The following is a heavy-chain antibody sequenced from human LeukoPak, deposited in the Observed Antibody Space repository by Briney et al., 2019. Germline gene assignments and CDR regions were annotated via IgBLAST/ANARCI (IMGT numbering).Heavy chain of an antibody. V-gene: IGHV4-4*02. CDR1: GGSISSSNW. CDR3: ARDVHHGSGNAWFDP. J-gene: IGHJ5*02. CDR2: SYHSGST. Sequence: PSETLSLTCAVSGGSISSSNWWSWVRQPPGKGLEWIGESYHSGSTNYNPSLKSRVTISVDKSKNQFSLKLSSVTAADTAVYYCARDVHHGSGNAWFDPWGQGTLVTVSS. D-gene: IGHD3-10*01.